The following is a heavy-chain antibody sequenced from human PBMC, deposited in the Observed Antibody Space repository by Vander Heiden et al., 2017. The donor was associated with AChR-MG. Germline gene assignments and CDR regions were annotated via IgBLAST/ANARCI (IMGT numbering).Heavy chain of an antibody. J-gene: IGHJ5*02. CDR3: AREENRIAAAGLNWFDP. Sequence: QVQLVESGGGVVQPGRSLRLSCAASGFPFRSYAMHWVRQAPGKGLEWVAVISYDGSNKYYADSVKGRFTISRDNSKNTLYLQMNSLRAEDTAVYYCAREENRIAAAGLNWFDPWGQGTLVTVSS. D-gene: IGHD6-13*01. CDR1: GFPFRSYA. CDR2: ISYDGSNK. V-gene: IGHV3-30-3*01.